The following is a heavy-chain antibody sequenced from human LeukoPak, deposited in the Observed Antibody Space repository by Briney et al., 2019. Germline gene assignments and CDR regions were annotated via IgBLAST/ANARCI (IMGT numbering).Heavy chain of an antibody. D-gene: IGHD1-26*01. J-gene: IGHJ4*02. CDR2: IKQDGSKN. CDR3: ARDKIVGATYFDY. CDR1: GFTFKNYA. V-gene: IGHV3-7*01. Sequence: GGSLRLSCAASGFTFKNYAMYWVRQAPGKGLEWVANIKQDGSKNYYVESVKGRFTISRDNAKNSLYLQMNSLRVEDTAVYYCARDKIVGATYFDYWGQGTLVTVSS.